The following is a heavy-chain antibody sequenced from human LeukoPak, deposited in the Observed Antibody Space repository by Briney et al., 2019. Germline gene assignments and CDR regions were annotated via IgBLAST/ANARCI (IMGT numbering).Heavy chain of an antibody. CDR1: GGTFSSYA. CDR2: IIPIFGTA. V-gene: IGHV1-69*01. J-gene: IGHJ6*02. Sequence: GSSVKVSCEASGGTFSSYAISWVRQAPGQGLEWMGGIIPIFGTANYAQKFQGRVTITADESTSTAYMELSSLRSEDTAVYYCASAPVVVVAATRYYYYGMDVWGQGTTVTVSS. D-gene: IGHD2-15*01. CDR3: ASAPVVVVAATRYYYYGMDV.